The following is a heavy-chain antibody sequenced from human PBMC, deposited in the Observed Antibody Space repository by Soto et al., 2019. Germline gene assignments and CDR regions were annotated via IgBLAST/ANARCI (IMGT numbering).Heavy chain of an antibody. CDR3: AREDSILTGYHQRTAYYYGMDV. D-gene: IGHD3-9*01. Sequence: GGSLRLSCAASGFTFSSYSMNWVRQAPGKGLEWVSYISSSSSTIYYADSVKGRFTISRDNAKNSLYLQMNSLRDEDTAVYYCAREDSILTGYHQRTAYYYGMDVWGQGTTVTVSS. V-gene: IGHV3-48*02. CDR1: GFTFSSYS. CDR2: ISSSSSTI. J-gene: IGHJ6*02.